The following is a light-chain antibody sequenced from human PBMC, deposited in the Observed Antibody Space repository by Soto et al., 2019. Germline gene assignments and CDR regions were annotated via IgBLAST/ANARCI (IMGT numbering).Light chain of an antibody. Sequence: EVVLTQSPATLSLSPGERATLSCRASENVRTFVDWYQQKPGQAPRLLIYGASNRATGIPARFSGSGSGTDFTLTISNLEPEDFAVYYCQQYGRSPYSFGQGTKLEIK. CDR2: GAS. CDR1: ENVRTF. J-gene: IGKJ2*01. CDR3: QQYGRSPYS. V-gene: IGKV3-11*01.